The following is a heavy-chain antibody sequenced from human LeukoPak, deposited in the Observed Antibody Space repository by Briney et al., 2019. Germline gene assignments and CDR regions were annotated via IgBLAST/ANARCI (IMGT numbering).Heavy chain of an antibody. Sequence: PGGSLRLSCAASGFTFSSYAVSWVRQAPGKGLEWVSAISGSGGSTYYADSVKGRFTISRDNSKNTLYLQMNSLRAEDTAVYYCARDHGLRYFDWSLPHWGQGTLVTVSS. CDR2: ISGSGGST. J-gene: IGHJ4*02. V-gene: IGHV3-23*01. CDR1: GFTFSSYA. CDR3: ARDHGLRYFDWSLPH. D-gene: IGHD3-9*01.